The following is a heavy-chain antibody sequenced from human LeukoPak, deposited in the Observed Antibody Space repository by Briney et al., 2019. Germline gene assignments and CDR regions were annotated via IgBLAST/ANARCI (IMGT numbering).Heavy chain of an antibody. CDR2: ISSSGSTI. CDR3: AKFPGRWFGEDYYYYMDV. D-gene: IGHD3-10*01. J-gene: IGHJ6*03. Sequence: PGGALRLSCAASGFTFSSYEMNWVRQAPGKGLEWVSYISSSGSTIYYADSVKGRFTISRDNSKNTLYLQMNSLRAEDTAVYYCAKFPGRWFGEDYYYYMDVWGKGTTVTVSS. CDR1: GFTFSSYE. V-gene: IGHV3-48*03.